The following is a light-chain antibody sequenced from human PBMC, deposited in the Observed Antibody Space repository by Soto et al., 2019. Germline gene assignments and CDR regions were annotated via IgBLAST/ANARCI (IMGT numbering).Light chain of an antibody. Sequence: DIVMTQSPLSLPVTPGEPASISCRSSQSLLHSNGYNYLNWFVQKPGQSPQLLIYLGSERASGVPDRISGSGSGTDFTLKISRVEADDVGIYYCMQALQSPPWTFGQGTKVEIK. V-gene: IGKV2-28*01. CDR1: QSLLHSNGYNY. CDR3: MQALQSPPWT. J-gene: IGKJ1*01. CDR2: LGS.